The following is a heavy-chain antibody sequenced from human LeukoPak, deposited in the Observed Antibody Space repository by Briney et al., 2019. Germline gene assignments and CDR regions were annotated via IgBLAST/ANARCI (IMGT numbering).Heavy chain of an antibody. J-gene: IGHJ6*02. CDR1: GFTFSSYW. Sequence: GGSLRLSCAASGFTFSSYWMHWVRQAPGKGLVWVSRINSDGSSTSYADSVKGRFTISRDNAKNTLYLQMNSLRAEDTAVYYCARSGGIAVAGTSPLSGAYYYYGTDAWGQGTTVTVSS. V-gene: IGHV3-74*01. D-gene: IGHD6-19*01. CDR3: ARSGGIAVAGTSPLSGAYYYYGTDA. CDR2: INSDGSST.